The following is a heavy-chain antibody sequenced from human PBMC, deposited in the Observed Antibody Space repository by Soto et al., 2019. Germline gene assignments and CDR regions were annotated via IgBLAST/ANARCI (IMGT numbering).Heavy chain of an antibody. Sequence: ASVKVSCKASGYTFTSYDINWVRQATGQGLEWMGWMNPNSGNTGYAQKFQGRVTMTRNTSISTAYMELSSLRSEDTAVYYCAIYSSSWYRGNWFDPWGQGTLVTVSS. CDR2: MNPNSGNT. CDR1: GYTFTSYD. J-gene: IGHJ5*02. D-gene: IGHD6-13*01. CDR3: AIYSSSWYRGNWFDP. V-gene: IGHV1-8*01.